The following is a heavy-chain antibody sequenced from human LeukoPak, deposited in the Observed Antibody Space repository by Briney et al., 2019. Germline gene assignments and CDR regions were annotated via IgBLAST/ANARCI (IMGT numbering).Heavy chain of an antibody. CDR2: IYYSGST. J-gene: IGHJ4*02. D-gene: IGHD3-16*02. Sequence: SETLSLTXTVSGGSISSSSYYWSWIRQPPGKGLEWIGSIYYSGSTYYNPSLKGRVTISVDTSKNQFSLKLSSVTAADTAVYYCARRPPFMITFGGVIAPSYYFDYWGQGTLVTVSS. CDR3: ARRPPFMITFGGVIAPSYYFDY. V-gene: IGHV4-39*01. CDR1: GGSISSSSYY.